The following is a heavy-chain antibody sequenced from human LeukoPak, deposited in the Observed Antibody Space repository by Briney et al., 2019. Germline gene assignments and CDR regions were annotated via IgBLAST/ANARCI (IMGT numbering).Heavy chain of an antibody. D-gene: IGHD2-15*01. J-gene: IGHJ4*02. CDR2: ITAGGDDT. Sequence: GGSLRLSCTASGFIFSKYAMSWVRQTPGKGLEWVSAITAGGDDTYHADSVQGRITIPRDNSKDTLYLQMNSLRAEDTAVYYCAKGSASGSPYYFDYWGQGSLVTVSS. V-gene: IGHV3-23*01. CDR3: AKGSASGSPYYFDY. CDR1: GFIFSKYA.